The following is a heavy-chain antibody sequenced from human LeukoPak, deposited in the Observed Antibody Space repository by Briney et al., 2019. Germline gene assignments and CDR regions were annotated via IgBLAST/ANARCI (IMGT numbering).Heavy chain of an antibody. V-gene: IGHV4-34*01. J-gene: IGHJ4*02. Sequence: SETLSLTCAVYGGSFSGYYWSWIRQPPGKGLEWIGEISHSGSTNYNPSLKSRVTISVDTSKNQFSLKLSSVTAADTAVYYCARGGGIGQTDYWGQGTLVTVSS. CDR2: ISHSGST. CDR1: GGSFSGYY. CDR3: ARGGGIGQTDY. D-gene: IGHD3-16*01.